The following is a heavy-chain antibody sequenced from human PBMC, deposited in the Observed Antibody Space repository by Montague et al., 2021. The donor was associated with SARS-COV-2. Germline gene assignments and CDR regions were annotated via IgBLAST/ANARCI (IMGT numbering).Heavy chain of an antibody. J-gene: IGHJ4*02. CDR3: ATGPPSGLSVAGFGY. CDR2: NYHSGST. Sequence: SETLSLTCGVSGGSISSSHWWNWVRQLPGKGLEWIGENYHSGSTNYNPSLKNRVIISIDKSKNQFSLKLSSVTAADTAVDYCATGPPSGLSVAGFGYWGQGTLVTVSS. D-gene: IGHD6-19*01. CDR1: GGSISSSHW. V-gene: IGHV4-4*02.